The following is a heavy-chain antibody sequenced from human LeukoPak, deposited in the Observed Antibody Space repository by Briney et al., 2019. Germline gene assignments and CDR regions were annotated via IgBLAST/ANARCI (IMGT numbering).Heavy chain of an antibody. CDR1: GGSFSGYY. Sequence: SETLSLTCAVHGGSFSGYYWSWIRQPPGKGLEWIGEINHSGSTNYSPSLKSRVTISVDTSKNQFSLKLSSVTAADTAVYYCARGRGYSYGYGRIDYWGQGALVTVSS. V-gene: IGHV4-34*01. D-gene: IGHD5-18*01. J-gene: IGHJ4*02. CDR3: ARGRGYSYGYGRIDY. CDR2: INHSGST.